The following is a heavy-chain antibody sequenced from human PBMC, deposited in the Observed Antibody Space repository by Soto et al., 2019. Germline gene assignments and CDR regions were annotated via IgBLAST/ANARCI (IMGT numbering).Heavy chain of an antibody. CDR1: GYTFTSYG. Sequence: QVQLVKSGAEVKKPGASVTVSCKASGYTFTSYGISWVRQAPGQGLEWMVWISAYNGNTNYAQKLQGRVTMTTDTSTSTAYIELRSLRSDDTAVYYCARDRIAAAGTSYYYYGMDVWGQGTTVTVSS. CDR3: ARDRIAAAGTSYYYYGMDV. D-gene: IGHD6-13*01. V-gene: IGHV1-18*01. CDR2: ISAYNGNT. J-gene: IGHJ6*02.